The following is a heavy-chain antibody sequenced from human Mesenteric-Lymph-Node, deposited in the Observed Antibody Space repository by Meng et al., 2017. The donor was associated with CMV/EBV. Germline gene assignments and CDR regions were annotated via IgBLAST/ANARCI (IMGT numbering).Heavy chain of an antibody. V-gene: IGHV3-15*01. CDR2: IKSKTDGGTT. D-gene: IGHD2-2*01. J-gene: IGHJ5*02. CDR1: GFTFSNAW. CDR3: TGRLYCSSTSCPP. Sequence: SGFTFSNAWMSWVRQAPGKGLEWVGRIKSKTDGGTTDYAAPVKGRFTISRDDSKNTLYLQMNSLKTEDTAVYYCTGRLYCSSTSCPPWGQGTLVTVSS.